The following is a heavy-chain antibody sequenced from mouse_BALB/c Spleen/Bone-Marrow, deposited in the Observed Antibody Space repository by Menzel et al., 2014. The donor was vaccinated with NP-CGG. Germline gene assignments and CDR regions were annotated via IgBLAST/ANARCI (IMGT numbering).Heavy chain of an antibody. CDR1: GYSITSDYA. Sequence: EVQVVESGPGLVKPSQSLSLTCTVTGYSITSDYAWNWIRQFPGNKLEWMGYISYSDITSYNPSLKSRISITRDTSKNQFFLRLNSVTPEDTATYYCARSAGSSRYWYFDVRGAGTTVTVSS. CDR2: ISYSDIT. V-gene: IGHV3-2*02. D-gene: IGHD1-1*01. CDR3: ARSAGSSRYWYFDV. J-gene: IGHJ1*01.